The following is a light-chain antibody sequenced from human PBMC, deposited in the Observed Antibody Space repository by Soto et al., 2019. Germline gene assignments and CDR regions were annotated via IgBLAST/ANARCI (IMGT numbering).Light chain of an antibody. Sequence: EIVMTQSPATLSVSPGERATLSCRASQSVRSNLAWYQQKPGQAPRLLIYGASTRATGIPARFSGSGSGTEFTLTISSLQSEDFAVYYCQQYNNWPLGFGQGTKLEIK. CDR1: QSVRSN. J-gene: IGKJ2*03. V-gene: IGKV3-15*01. CDR3: QQYNNWPLG. CDR2: GAS.